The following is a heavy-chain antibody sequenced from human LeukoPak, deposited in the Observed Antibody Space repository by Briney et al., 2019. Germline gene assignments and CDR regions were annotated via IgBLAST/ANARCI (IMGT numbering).Heavy chain of an antibody. J-gene: IGHJ4*02. CDR1: GGSISGYY. V-gene: IGHV4-59*08. CDR3: ARLIAVAGTLSFFDY. CDR2: ISYSGST. Sequence: SETLSLTCTVSGGSISGYYWSRIRQAPGKGLECIGYISYSGSTYYNTSLKSRLTISVDTSKNQFSLKLNSVTAADTAVYYCARLIAVAGTLSFFDYWGQGILVTVSS. D-gene: IGHD6-19*01.